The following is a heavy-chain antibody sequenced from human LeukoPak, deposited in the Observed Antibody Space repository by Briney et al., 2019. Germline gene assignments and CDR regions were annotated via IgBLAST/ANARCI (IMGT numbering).Heavy chain of an antibody. J-gene: IGHJ6*02. CDR3: ARDSAVATYYGVDV. CDR1: GFSFRDYW. D-gene: IGHD6-19*01. CDR2: IQSDGNEK. V-gene: IGHV3-7*01. Sequence: GGSLRLSCGASGFSFRDYWMSWVRQAPGKGLEWVANIQSDGNEKNYIDSVQGRFTISRDNAKTSLCLQMNSLRAEDTAVYYCARDSAVATYYGVDVWGQGTTVTVSS.